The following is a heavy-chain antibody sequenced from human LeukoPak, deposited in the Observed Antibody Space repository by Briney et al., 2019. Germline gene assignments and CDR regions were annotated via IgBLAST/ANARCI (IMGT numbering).Heavy chain of an antibody. CDR1: GYTFTSYD. J-gene: IGHJ6*02. CDR2: MNPNSGNT. V-gene: IGHV1-8*01. Sequence: ASVKVSCKASGYTFTSYDINWVRQAPGQGLEWMGWMNPNSGNTGYAQKFQGRVTITADKSTSTAYMELSSLRSEDTAVYYCAREPTMVRGVIITSGGMDVWGQGTTVTVSS. D-gene: IGHD3-10*01. CDR3: AREPTMVRGVIITSGGMDV.